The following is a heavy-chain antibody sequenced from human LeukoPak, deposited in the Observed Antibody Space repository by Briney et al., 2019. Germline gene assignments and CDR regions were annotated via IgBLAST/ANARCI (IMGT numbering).Heavy chain of an antibody. CDR2: ICYSGST. D-gene: IGHD2-2*01. CDR3: ARFSRPRSPTRGFDP. V-gene: IGHV4-59*01. J-gene: IGHJ5*02. CDR1: GGSISSYY. Sequence: PSETLSLTCTVSGGSISSYYWSWIRQPPGKGLEWIGYICYSGSTNYNPSLKSRVTISVDTSKNQFSLKLSSVTAADTAVYYCARFSRPRSPTRGFDPWGQGTLVTVSS.